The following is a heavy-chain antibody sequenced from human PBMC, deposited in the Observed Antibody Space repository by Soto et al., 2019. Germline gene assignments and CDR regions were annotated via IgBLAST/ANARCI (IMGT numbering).Heavy chain of an antibody. D-gene: IGHD6-19*01. CDR2: IYHSGST. Sequence: SETMDLTCAVSSGSISSRNGWSWVRQPPGKGLEWIGEIYHSGSTNYNPSLKSRVTISVDKSKNQFSLKLSSVTAADTAVYYCARDSSGWLGGEGAFDIWGQGTMVTVSS. J-gene: IGHJ3*02. CDR3: ARDSSGWLGGEGAFDI. V-gene: IGHV4-4*02. CDR1: SGSISSRNG.